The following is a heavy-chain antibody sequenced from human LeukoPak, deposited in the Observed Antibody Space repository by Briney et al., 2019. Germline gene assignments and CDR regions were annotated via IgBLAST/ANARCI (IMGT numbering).Heavy chain of an antibody. Sequence: GASVKVSCKASGYTFTSSYMHWVRQAPGQGLEWMGIINPSGGSTSYAQKFQGRVTMTRDTSTSTVYMELSSLRFEDTAVYYCARPSIAAAFDYWGQGTLVTVSS. V-gene: IGHV1-46*01. CDR1: GYTFTSSY. D-gene: IGHD6-13*01. CDR3: ARPSIAAAFDY. CDR2: INPSGGST. J-gene: IGHJ4*02.